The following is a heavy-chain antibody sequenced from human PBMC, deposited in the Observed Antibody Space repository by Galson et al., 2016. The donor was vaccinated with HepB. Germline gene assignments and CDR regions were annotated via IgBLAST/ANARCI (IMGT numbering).Heavy chain of an antibody. CDR2: INHVGIT. Sequence: ETLSLTCSVYGGPISGYHWSWIRQPPGKGLEWIGEINHVGITSYSPSLESRVTVSVDTSKSQFSLNLNSMTAADTAVYYCTRGRGSTCPTSDYWGQGILVTVSS. CDR3: TRGRGSTCPTSDY. V-gene: IGHV4-34*01. J-gene: IGHJ4*02. CDR1: GGPISGYH. D-gene: IGHD2-2*01.